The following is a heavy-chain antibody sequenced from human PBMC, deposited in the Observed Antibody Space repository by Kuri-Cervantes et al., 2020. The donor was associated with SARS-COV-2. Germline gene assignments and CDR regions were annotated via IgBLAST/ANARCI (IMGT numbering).Heavy chain of an antibody. D-gene: IGHD1-14*01. V-gene: IGHV3-30-3*01. Sequence: GGSLRLSCAASGFTFNNYDMYWVRQAPGKGLEWVAVISYDGSKKYYADSVKGRFTTSRDNSKSTLYLPMYNLRAEDTAVYYCARGLRKYYFDYWGQGTLVTVSS. CDR2: ISYDGSKK. J-gene: IGHJ4*02. CDR3: ARGLRKYYFDY. CDR1: GFTFNNYD.